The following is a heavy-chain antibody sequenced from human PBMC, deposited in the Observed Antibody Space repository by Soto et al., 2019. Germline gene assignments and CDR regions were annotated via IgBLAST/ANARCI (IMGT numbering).Heavy chain of an antibody. CDR3: ARGYDFWSGYTNFDY. Sequence: VKVSCKASGYTFTSYYMHWVRQAPGQGLEWMGIINPSGGSTSYAQKFQGRVTMTTDTSTSTAYMELRSLRSDDTAVYYCARGYDFWSGYTNFDYWGQGTLVTVSS. D-gene: IGHD3-3*01. V-gene: IGHV1-46*01. CDR2: INPSGGST. J-gene: IGHJ4*02. CDR1: GYTFTSYY.